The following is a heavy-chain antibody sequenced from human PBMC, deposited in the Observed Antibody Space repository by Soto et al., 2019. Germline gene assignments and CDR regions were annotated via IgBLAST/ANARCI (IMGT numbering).Heavy chain of an antibody. CDR2: ISYDGSSK. CDR3: ARDMHAGFTHYFDP. CDR1: GFTFSSYG. D-gene: IGHD1-26*01. V-gene: IGHV3-30*03. Sequence: GWSLRLSCAASGFTFSSYGMHWVRQAPGKGLEWVAVISYDGSSKYYADSFQSRVTISIDTSKNQLSLKMTSMTAADTAVYYCARDMHAGFTHYFDPWGQGTLVTVSS. J-gene: IGHJ5*02.